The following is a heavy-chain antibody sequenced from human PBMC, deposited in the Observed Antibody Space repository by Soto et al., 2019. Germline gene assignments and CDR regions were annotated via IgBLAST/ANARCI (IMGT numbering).Heavy chain of an antibody. CDR2: IYHSGST. J-gene: IGHJ5*02. CDR1: GGSISSGGYS. V-gene: IGHV4-30-2*01. Sequence: QLQLQESGSGLVKPSQTLSLTCAVSGGSISSGGYSWSWIWQPPGKGLEWIGYIYHSGSTYYNPSLKSRVTISVDRSKNQFSLKLSSVTAADTAVYYCARGYCSGGSCYFTSWGQGTLVTVSS. CDR3: ARGYCSGGSCYFTS. D-gene: IGHD2-15*01.